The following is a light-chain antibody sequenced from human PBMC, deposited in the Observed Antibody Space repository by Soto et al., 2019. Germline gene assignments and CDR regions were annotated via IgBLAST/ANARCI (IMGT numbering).Light chain of an antibody. J-gene: IGKJ3*01. CDR2: GAF. V-gene: IGKV3-15*01. Sequence: EIVLTQTPGTLSLSPRERASRSCRASQSVSSSYLAWYQQIPGQAPRLLIHGAFTRATGIPARFSGSGSGTEFTLTISTLQSEDFAVYYCQEYTNLPFSFAPGTKVDVK. CDR1: QSVSSSY. CDR3: QEYTNLPFS.